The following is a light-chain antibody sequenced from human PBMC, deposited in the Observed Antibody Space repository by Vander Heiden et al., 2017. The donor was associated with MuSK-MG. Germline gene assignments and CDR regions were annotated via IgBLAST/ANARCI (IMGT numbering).Light chain of an antibody. CDR2: GAY. Sequence: EIVLTQSPGTLSWSPGERATLSCRASQSVSRSLLAADQQKPGQAPRLLIYGAYSRDPGLQDRYSGSGCGQDFTLHTSGRKFDGLVVYEVQQYGILPFGQGTKVEIK. CDR1: QSVSRSL. CDR3: QQYGILP. J-gene: IGKJ1*01. V-gene: IGKV3-20*01.